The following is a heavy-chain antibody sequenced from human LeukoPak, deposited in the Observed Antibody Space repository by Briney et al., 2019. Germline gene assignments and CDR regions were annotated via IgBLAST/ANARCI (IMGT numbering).Heavy chain of an antibody. J-gene: IGHJ4*02. V-gene: IGHV1-46*01. CDR2: INPSGGST. Sequence: ASVKVSCKASGYTFTSYYMHWVRQAPGQGLEWMGIINPSGGSTSYAQKFRGRVTMTRDTSTSTVYMELSSLRSEDTAVYYCARDRIEYYDILTGYYPGFDYWGQGTLVTVSS. D-gene: IGHD3-9*01. CDR1: GYTFTSYY. CDR3: ARDRIEYYDILTGYYPGFDY.